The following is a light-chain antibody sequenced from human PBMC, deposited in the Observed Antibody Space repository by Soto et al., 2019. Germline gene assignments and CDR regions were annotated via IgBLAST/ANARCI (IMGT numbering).Light chain of an antibody. CDR3: QQYGTSPGT. V-gene: IGKV3-20*01. CDR1: QSVSSSY. J-gene: IGKJ1*01. CDR2: GTS. Sequence: EIVLTQSPGTLSLSPGERATLSCRCSQSVSSSYLAWYQQKLGQAPRLLIYGTSSRATGVPDRFSGSGSGTDFTLTISRLEPEDFAVYYCQQYGTSPGTFGQGTKVDIK.